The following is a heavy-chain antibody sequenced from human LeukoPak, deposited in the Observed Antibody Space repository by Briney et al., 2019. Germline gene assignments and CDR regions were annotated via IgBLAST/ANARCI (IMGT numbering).Heavy chain of an antibody. CDR1: GYTFSGYY. J-gene: IGHJ4*02. CDR2: INPNSGGT. Sequence: ASVKVSCKASGYTFSGYYMHWVRQAPGQGLEWMGWINPNSGGTNYAQKFQGRVTMTTDTSTSTAYMELRSLRSDDTAVYYCARDATETYYDFWRGYYTWFDYWGQGTLVTVSS. V-gene: IGHV1-2*02. D-gene: IGHD3-3*01. CDR3: ARDATETYYDFWRGYYTWFDY.